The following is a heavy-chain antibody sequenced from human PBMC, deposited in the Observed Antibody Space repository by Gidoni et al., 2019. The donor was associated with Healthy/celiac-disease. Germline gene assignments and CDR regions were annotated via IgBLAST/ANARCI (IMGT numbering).Heavy chain of an antibody. V-gene: IGHV3-23*01. CDR2: ISGSGGST. CDR3: AKGGAYSYGYY. CDR1: GFTFSSYA. J-gene: IGHJ4*02. Sequence: EVQLLESGGGLVQPGGSLRLSCAASGFTFSSYAMSWVRQAPGKGLEWVSGISGSGGSTYYADSVKGRFTSSRDNSKNTLYLQMNSLRAEDTAVYYCAKGGAYSYGYYWGQGTLVTVSS. D-gene: IGHD5-18*01.